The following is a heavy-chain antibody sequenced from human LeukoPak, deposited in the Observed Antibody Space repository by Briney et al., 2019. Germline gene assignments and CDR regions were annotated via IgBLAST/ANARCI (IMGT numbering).Heavy chain of an antibody. Sequence: SETLSLTCTVSGYSISSGYYWGWIRQPPGKGLEWIGSIYHSGSTYYNPSLKSRVTISVDTSKNQFSLKLSSVTAADTAVYYCARGPGIVGATIDYWGQGTLVTVSS. CDR2: IYHSGST. CDR3: ARGPGIVGATIDY. V-gene: IGHV4-38-2*02. D-gene: IGHD1-26*01. CDR1: GYSISSGYY. J-gene: IGHJ4*02.